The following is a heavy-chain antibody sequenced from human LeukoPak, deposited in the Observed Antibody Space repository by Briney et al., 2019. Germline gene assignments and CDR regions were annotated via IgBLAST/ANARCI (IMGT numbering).Heavy chain of an antibody. D-gene: IGHD3-22*01. J-gene: IGHJ4*02. CDR1: GYTFTGYY. V-gene: IGHV1-2*02. CDR3: ARDFRADYYDSSGYIDY. Sequence: ASVKVSCKASGYTFTGYYMHWVRRAPGQGLEWMGWINPNSGGTNYAQKFQGRVTMTRDTSISTAYMELSRLRSDDTAVYYCARDFRADYYDSSGYIDYWGQGTLVTVSS. CDR2: INPNSGGT.